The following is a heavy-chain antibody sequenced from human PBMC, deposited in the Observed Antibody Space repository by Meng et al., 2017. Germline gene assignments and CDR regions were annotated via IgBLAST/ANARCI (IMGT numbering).Heavy chain of an antibody. D-gene: IGHD6-19*01. CDR3: AKDIRLLGVTGTAAFNI. CDR2: ISWNSGSI. J-gene: IGHJ3*02. CDR1: GFTFDEYA. V-gene: IGHV3-9*01. Sequence: LSLTCAASGFTFDEYAMHWVRQVPGKGLEWVSGISWNSGSIGYADSVKGRFTISRDNAKNSLYLQMNSLRTEDTALYYCAKDIRLLGVTGTAAFNIWGQGTLVTVSS.